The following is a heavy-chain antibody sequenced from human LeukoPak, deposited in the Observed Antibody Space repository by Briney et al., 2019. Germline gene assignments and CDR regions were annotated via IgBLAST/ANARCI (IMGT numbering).Heavy chain of an antibody. CDR3: ARDLEGRYDYVWGSYRSHRVWFDP. Sequence: SETLSLTCTVSGYSIRSGQYWGWIRQPPGKGLEWVGSIYHSGSTYYNPSLKSRVTISVDTFKNPFSLKLSPVTAADTAVYYCARDLEGRYDYVWGSYRSHRVWFDPWAQGTLVTVSS. V-gene: IGHV4-38-2*02. CDR2: IYHSGST. CDR1: GYSIRSGQY. D-gene: IGHD3-16*02. J-gene: IGHJ5*02.